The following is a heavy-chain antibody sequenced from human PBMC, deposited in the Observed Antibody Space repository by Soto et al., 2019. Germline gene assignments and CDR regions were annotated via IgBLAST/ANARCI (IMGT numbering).Heavy chain of an antibody. J-gene: IGHJ4*02. D-gene: IGHD3-22*01. CDR1: GFTFSSYW. Sequence: GGSLRLSCAASGFTFSSYWMHWVRQAPGKGLLWVSHINTDGSDTTYADSVKGRFAISRDNAKNTLYLQMNSLRAEDTAVYYCARTGYYYDTRGYDFDYWGQGILVTVYS. V-gene: IGHV3-74*01. CDR3: ARTGYYYDTRGYDFDY. CDR2: INTDGSDT.